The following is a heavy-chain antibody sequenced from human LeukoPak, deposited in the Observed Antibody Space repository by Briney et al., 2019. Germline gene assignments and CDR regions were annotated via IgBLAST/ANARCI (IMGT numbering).Heavy chain of an antibody. CDR3: SKDMYYDFWSGYPDY. D-gene: IGHD3-3*01. J-gene: IGHJ4*02. V-gene: IGHV3-30*02. Sequence: GGSLRLSCAPSVFTLRGYGMHWVPDALGKGREWVAFIWYDGSNKYYADSEKGRFTISRDNYKNKLYLQMNSLRAKDTAVYYCSKDMYYDFWSGYPDYWGQGTLVTVSS. CDR1: VFTLRGYG. CDR2: IWYDGSNK.